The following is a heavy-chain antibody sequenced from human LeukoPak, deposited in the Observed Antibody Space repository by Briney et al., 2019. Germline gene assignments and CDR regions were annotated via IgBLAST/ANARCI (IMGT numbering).Heavy chain of an antibody. Sequence: SQTLSLTCTVSGGSISSGDYYWSWIRQPPGKGLEWIGYIYYSGSTYYNPSLKSRVTISVDTSKNQFSLKLSSVTAADTAVYYCARWELPSRGADYWGQGTLVTVSS. J-gene: IGHJ4*02. V-gene: IGHV4-30-4*01. CDR1: GGSISSGDYY. CDR3: ARWELPSRGADY. CDR2: IYYSGST. D-gene: IGHD1-26*01.